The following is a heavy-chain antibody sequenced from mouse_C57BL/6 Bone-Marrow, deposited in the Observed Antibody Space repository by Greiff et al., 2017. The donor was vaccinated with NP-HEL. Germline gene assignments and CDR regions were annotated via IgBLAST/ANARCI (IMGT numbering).Heavy chain of an antibody. D-gene: IGHD2-4*01. CDR2: IDPSDSYT. V-gene: IGHV1-59*01. CDR1: GYTFTSYW. CDR3: ARAGIYYDYDGAY. Sequence: HVKQPGAELVRPGTSVKLSCKASGYTFTSYWMHWVKQRPGQGLEWIGVIDPSDSYTNYNQKFKGKATLTVDTSSSTAYMQLSSLTSEDSAVYYCARAGIYYDYDGAYWGQGTLVTVSA. J-gene: IGHJ3*01.